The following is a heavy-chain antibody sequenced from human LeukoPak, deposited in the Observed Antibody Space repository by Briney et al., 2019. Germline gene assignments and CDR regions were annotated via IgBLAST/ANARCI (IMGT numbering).Heavy chain of an antibody. J-gene: IGHJ4*02. D-gene: IGHD3/OR15-3a*01. Sequence: TSETLSLTCAVSGYSISSGYYWGWIRQPPGKGLEWIGSIYHSGSTYYNPSLKSRVTIPVDTSKNQFSLKLSSVTAADTAVYYCARRDFWRRTDFDYWGQGTLVTVSS. V-gene: IGHV4-38-2*01. CDR3: ARRDFWRRTDFDY. CDR2: IYHSGST. CDR1: GYSISSGYY.